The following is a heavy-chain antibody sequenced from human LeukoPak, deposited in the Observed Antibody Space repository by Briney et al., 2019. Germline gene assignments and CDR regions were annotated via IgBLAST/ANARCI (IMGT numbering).Heavy chain of an antibody. CDR3: ASGPTMIVVGSDAFDI. Sequence: PGGSLRLSCAASGFTFSSYWMHWVRQAPGKGLVWVSRINTDGSSTSYADSVKGRFTISRDNAKNTLYLQMNSLRAEDTAVYYCASGPTMIVVGSDAFDIWGQGTMVTVSS. D-gene: IGHD3-22*01. J-gene: IGHJ3*02. CDR2: INTDGSST. V-gene: IGHV3-74*01. CDR1: GFTFSSYW.